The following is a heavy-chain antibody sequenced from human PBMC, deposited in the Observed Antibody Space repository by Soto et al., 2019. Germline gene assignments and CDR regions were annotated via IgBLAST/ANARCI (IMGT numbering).Heavy chain of an antibody. J-gene: IGHJ6*02. CDR1: GYSFTSYL. V-gene: IGHV5-51*01. Sequence: GESLKISCKGSGYSFTSYLIGWVRQMPGKGLEWMGIIYPGDSDTRYSPSFQGQVTISADKSISTAYLQWSSLKASDTAMYYCARRMSYDFWSGTEGYYYGMDVWGQGTTVTVSS. CDR2: IYPGDSDT. CDR3: ARRMSYDFWSGTEGYYYGMDV. D-gene: IGHD3-3*01.